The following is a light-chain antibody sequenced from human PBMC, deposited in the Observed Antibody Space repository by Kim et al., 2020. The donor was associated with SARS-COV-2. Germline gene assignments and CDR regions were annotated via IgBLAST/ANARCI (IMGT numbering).Light chain of an antibody. J-gene: IGLJ1*01. CDR1: SLRSYY. CDR3: NSRDSSGNHYV. V-gene: IGLV3-19*01. CDR2: GKN. Sequence: SSELTQDPAVSVALGQTVRITCQGDSLRSYYASWYQQKPGQAPLLVIYGKNNRPSGIPDRFSGSSSGNTASLTITGAQAEDEAYYYCNSRDSSGNHYVFG.